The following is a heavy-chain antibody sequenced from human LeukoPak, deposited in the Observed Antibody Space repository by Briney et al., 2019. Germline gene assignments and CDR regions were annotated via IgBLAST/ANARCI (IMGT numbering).Heavy chain of an antibody. CDR1: GYTFTSYG. D-gene: IGHD3-10*01. V-gene: IGHV1-18*01. CDR2: IGAYNGNT. Sequence: ASVKVSCKASGYTFTSYGISWVRQAPGQGLEWMGWIGAYNGNTNYAQKLQGRVTMTTDTSTSTAYMELRSLRSDDTAVYYCARHRLYYQGGHYFDYWGQGTLVTVSS. J-gene: IGHJ4*02. CDR3: ARHRLYYQGGHYFDY.